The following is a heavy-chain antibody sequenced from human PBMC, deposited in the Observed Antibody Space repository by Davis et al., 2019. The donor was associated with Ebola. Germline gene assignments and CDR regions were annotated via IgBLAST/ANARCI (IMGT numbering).Heavy chain of an antibody. CDR3: ATCSTGYCIPSSYYYYGMDV. V-gene: IGHV3-53*01. CDR1: GFTVSSNH. CDR2: IYSGGST. Sequence: GESLKISCAASGFTVSSNHMSWVRQAPGKGLEWVSVIYSGGSTYYADSVKGRFTISRDNSKNTLYLQMNSLRAEDTAVYYCATCSTGYCIPSSYYYYGMDVWGQGTTVTVSS. D-gene: IGHD2-15*01. J-gene: IGHJ6*02.